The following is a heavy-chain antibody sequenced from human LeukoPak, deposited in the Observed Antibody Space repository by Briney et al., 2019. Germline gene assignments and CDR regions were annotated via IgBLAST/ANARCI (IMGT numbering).Heavy chain of an antibody. Sequence: PSETLSLTCTVSGGSIKYYYWSWIRQPAGGGLEWIGHFYTGGNTYYNPSLMSRVTMSVDTSKNQFSLEVASVIAADTAVYYCARLKAEGGLDCWGQGTLVTVSS. D-gene: IGHD3-16*01. CDR3: ARLKAEGGLDC. CDR1: GGSIKYYY. V-gene: IGHV4-4*07. J-gene: IGHJ4*02. CDR2: FYTGGNT.